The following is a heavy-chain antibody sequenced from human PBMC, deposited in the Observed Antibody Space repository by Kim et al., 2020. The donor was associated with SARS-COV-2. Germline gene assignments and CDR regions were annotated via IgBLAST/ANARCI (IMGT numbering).Heavy chain of an antibody. Sequence: NPSLKSRVTISVDTSKNQFSLKLSSVTAADTAVYYCARAPNYYDSSGYYLWGQGTLVTVSS. CDR3: ARAPNYYDSSGYYL. V-gene: IGHV4-31*02. D-gene: IGHD3-22*01. J-gene: IGHJ4*02.